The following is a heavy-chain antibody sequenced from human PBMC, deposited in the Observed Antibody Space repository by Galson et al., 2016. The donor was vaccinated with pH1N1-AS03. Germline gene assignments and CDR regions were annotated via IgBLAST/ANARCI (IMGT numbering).Heavy chain of an antibody. CDR1: GFTFSNYA. CDR2: ISYDGSYE. J-gene: IGHJ4*02. CDR3: AGANYQYYFDC. D-gene: IGHD1-7*01. V-gene: IGHV3-30*01. Sequence: SLRLSCAASGFTFSNYAMHWVRQAPGQGLEWVAIISYDGSYEYYADSVRGRFTISRDDSKNTLFLQMNSLRPEDTALYYCAGANYQYYFDCWGQGTLVTVSS.